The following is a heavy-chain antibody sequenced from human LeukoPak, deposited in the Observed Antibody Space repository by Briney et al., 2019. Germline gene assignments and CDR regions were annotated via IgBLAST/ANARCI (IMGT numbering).Heavy chain of an antibody. D-gene: IGHD1-26*01. CDR1: GGSISSTRYY. Sequence: PSETLSLTCTVSGGSISSTRYYWGWIRQPPGKGLEWIGSIYYIGSTYYNPSLKSRVTISVDTSKNQFSLKLRSVTAADTAVYYCARHVYSNGSPSDYWGQGTLVTVSS. CDR2: IYYIGST. V-gene: IGHV4-39*01. CDR3: ARHVYSNGSPSDY. J-gene: IGHJ4*02.